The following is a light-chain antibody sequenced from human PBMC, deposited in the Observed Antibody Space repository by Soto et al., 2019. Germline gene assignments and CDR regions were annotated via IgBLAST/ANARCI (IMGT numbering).Light chain of an antibody. CDR2: AAS. V-gene: IGKV1-39*01. J-gene: IGKJ2*01. Sequence: DIQMTQSPSSLSASVGDTVTITCRASQSISVHLNWYQQKPGKVPKLLIYAASNLQIGVPSSFSGSGSETDFALTISSLQPEDFATYYCQQSYITPYTFGQGTKLHIK. CDR3: QQSYITPYT. CDR1: QSISVH.